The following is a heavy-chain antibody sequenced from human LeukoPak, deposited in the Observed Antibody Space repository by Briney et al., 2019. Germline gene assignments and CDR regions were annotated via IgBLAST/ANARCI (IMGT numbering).Heavy chain of an antibody. V-gene: IGHV4-61*01. Sequence: SETLSLTCTVSGGSVSSETYYWSWIRQPPGKGLEWIGYIYNSGSTKYNPSLKSRVTISVDTSKNQFSLKLSSVTAADTAVYYCARHAGRVAATWYYFDYWGQGTLVTVSS. CDR3: ARHAGRVAATWYYFDY. CDR1: GGSVSSETYY. D-gene: IGHD2-15*01. CDR2: IYNSGST. J-gene: IGHJ4*02.